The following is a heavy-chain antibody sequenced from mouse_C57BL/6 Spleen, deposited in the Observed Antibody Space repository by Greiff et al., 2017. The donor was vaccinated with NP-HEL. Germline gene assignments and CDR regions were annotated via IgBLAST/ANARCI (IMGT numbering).Heavy chain of an antibody. V-gene: IGHV1-72*01. CDR2: IDPNSGGT. J-gene: IGHJ4*01. CDR1: GYTFTSYW. CDR3: ARGGSNWDLYYYAMDY. Sequence: QVQLKQPGAELVKPGASVKLSCKASGYTFTSYWMHWVKQRPGRGLEWIGRIDPNSGGTKYNEKFKSKATLTVDKPSSTAYMQLSSLTSEDSAVYYCARGGSNWDLYYYAMDYWGQGTSVTVSS. D-gene: IGHD4-1*01.